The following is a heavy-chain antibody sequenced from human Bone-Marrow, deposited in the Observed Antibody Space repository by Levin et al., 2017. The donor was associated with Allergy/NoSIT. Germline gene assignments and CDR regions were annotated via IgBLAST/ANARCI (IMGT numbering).Heavy chain of an antibody. V-gene: IGHV3-73*01. CDR3: TRLQYYFDDVAYDNFDY. J-gene: IGHJ4*02. Sequence: GGSLRLSCAASGFSFSGSAMHWVRQASGKGLEWLGHIRSRDNNYATAYAASVEGRFTISRDDSRNTAYLQMDSLKIDDTAMYYCTRLQYYFDDVAYDNFDYWGQGTLVTVSS. CDR2: IRSRDNNYAT. D-gene: IGHD3-22*01. CDR1: GFSFSGSA.